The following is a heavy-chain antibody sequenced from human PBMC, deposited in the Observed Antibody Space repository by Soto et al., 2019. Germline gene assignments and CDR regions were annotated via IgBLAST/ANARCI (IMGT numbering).Heavy chain of an antibody. D-gene: IGHD3-3*01. Sequence: SETLSLTCTVSGDSISGYYWSWIRQPPGKGLEWIGYIYESGSINYNPSLKSRVTMSIDTSKNQFSLRLSSVTAADTAVYYCARSGRSGYYYYYGMDVWGQGTTVTVS. CDR1: GDSISGYY. V-gene: IGHV4-59*01. CDR2: IYESGSI. CDR3: ARSGRSGYYYYYGMDV. J-gene: IGHJ6*02.